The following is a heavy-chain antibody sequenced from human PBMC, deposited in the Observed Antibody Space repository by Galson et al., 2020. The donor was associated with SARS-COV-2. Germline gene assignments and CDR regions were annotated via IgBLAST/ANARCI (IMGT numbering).Heavy chain of an antibody. V-gene: IGHV3-74*01. CDR2: IYSEGSST. D-gene: IGHD7-27*01. J-gene: IGHJ4*02. CDR1: GFTFSSYW. CDR3: ARGDMGNDYFDY. Sequence: GGSLRLSCAASGFTFSSYWMHWVRQAPGKGPVWVSRIYSEGSSTTYAASVKGRFTISGDNAKNTLYLQMNSLRAEDTAVYYCARGDMGNDYFDYWGQGTLVTVSS.